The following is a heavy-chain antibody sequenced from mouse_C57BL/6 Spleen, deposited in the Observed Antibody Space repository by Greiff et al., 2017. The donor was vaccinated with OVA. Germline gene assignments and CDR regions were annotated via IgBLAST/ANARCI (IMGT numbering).Heavy chain of an antibody. J-gene: IGHJ4*01. D-gene: IGHD1-1*01. Sequence: EVMLVESGGGLVKPGGSLKLSCAASGFTFSSYAMSWVRQTPEKRLEWVATISDGGSYTYYPDNVQGRFTISRDNAKNNLYLQMSHLKSEDTAMYYCARALYYGSSYDYYAMDYWGQGTSVTVSS. CDR3: ARALYYGSSYDYYAMDY. V-gene: IGHV5-4*03. CDR1: GFTFSSYA. CDR2: ISDGGSYT.